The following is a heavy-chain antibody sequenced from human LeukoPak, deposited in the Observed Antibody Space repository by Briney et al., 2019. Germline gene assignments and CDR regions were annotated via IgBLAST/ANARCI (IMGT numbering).Heavy chain of an antibody. D-gene: IGHD3-22*01. CDR3: ARVGYFYDSSGSFSLDF. Sequence: GGSLRLSCAGSGFTFTDYHMNWVRQAPGKGREWISHISTTSSAIYYAESVKGRFTISRDNAKNSLYLQMDSLRAEDTAIHYCARVGYFYDSSGSFSLDFWGQGTLVTVSA. CDR2: ISTTSSAI. V-gene: IGHV3-48*01. CDR1: GFTFTDYH. J-gene: IGHJ4*02.